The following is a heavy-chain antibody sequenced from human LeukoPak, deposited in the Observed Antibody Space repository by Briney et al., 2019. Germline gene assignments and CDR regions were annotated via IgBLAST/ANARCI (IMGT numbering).Heavy chain of an antibody. CDR1: GGTFSSYA. Sequence: GSSVKVSCKASGGTFSSYAISWVRQAPRQGLEWMGGIIPIFGTANYAQKFQGRVTITTDESTSTAYMELSSLRSEDTAVYYCARYRPTYYYDSSGYSGSGPYFDYWGQGTLVTVSS. CDR3: ARYRPTYYYDSSGYSGSGPYFDY. CDR2: IIPIFGTA. J-gene: IGHJ4*02. V-gene: IGHV1-69*05. D-gene: IGHD3-22*01.